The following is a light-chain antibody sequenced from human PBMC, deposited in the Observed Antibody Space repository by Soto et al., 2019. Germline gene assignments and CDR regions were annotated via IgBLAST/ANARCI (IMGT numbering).Light chain of an antibody. CDR1: QGIRND. CDR2: AAS. CDR3: LQDYHYPFT. V-gene: IGKV1-6*01. Sequence: AIQVTQSPSSLSASVGDRVTISCRASQGIRNDLGWYQQKPGKAPKLLIYAASSLQSGVPSRFSGSGSGTDFTLTISSLQPEDFATYFCLQDYHYPFTFGPGTKVDIK. J-gene: IGKJ3*01.